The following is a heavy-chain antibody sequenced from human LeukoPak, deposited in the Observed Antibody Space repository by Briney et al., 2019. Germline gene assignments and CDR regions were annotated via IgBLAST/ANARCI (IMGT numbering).Heavy chain of an antibody. CDR1: GFTFSNYA. Sequence: PGGSLRLSCAASGFTFSNYAMTWIRQAPGKGLEWLSYINSNGRTIYYADSVKGRFTISRDNAKNSLYLQMNSLRAEDTAVYYCATTRGDGDYWGQGTLVTVSS. CDR2: INSNGRTI. J-gene: IGHJ4*02. D-gene: IGHD3-16*01. CDR3: ATTRGDGDY. V-gene: IGHV3-11*04.